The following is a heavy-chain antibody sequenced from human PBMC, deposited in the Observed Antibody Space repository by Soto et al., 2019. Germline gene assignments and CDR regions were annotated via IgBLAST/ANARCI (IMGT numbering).Heavy chain of an antibody. CDR3: AREYYGDYGCFDY. CDR1: GGSVSSGRYY. V-gene: IGHV4-61*01. Sequence: PSETLSLTCTVSGGSVSSGRYYWSWIRQPPGKGLEWIGYIYYSGSTNYNPSLKSRVTISVDTSKNQFSLKLSSVTAADTAVYYCAREYYGDYGCFDYWGQGTLVTVSS. CDR2: IYYSGST. J-gene: IGHJ4*02. D-gene: IGHD4-17*01.